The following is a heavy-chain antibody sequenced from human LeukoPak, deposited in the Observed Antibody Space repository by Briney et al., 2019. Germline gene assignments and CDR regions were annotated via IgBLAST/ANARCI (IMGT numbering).Heavy chain of an antibody. Sequence: ASVKVSCKASGYTFTSYYMHWVRQAPGQGLEWMGIINPSGGSTSYAQKFQGRVTMTRDTSTSTVYMELSSLRSEDTAVYYCARASLDVPAAETQFDYWGQGTLVTVSS. CDR3: ARASLDVPAAETQFDY. CDR1: GYTFTSYY. V-gene: IGHV1-46*01. D-gene: IGHD6-13*01. J-gene: IGHJ4*02. CDR2: INPSGGST.